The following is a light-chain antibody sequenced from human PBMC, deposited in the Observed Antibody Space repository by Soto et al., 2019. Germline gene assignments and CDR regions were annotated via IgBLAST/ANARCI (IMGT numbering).Light chain of an antibody. CDR3: QQYNYWPPLYT. J-gene: IGKJ2*01. CDR2: GAS. CDR1: QSVSSN. Sequence: EIVMTQSPATLSVSPGERATLSCRASQSVSSNLAWYQQKAGQAPRLLIYGASTRATGIPARFSGSGSGAEFTLTISSLQSEDFAVYYCQQYNYWPPLYTFGQGTKLEIK. V-gene: IGKV3-15*01.